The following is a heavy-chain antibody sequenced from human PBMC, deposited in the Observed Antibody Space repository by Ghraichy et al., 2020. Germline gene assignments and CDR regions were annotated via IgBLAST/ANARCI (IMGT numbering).Heavy chain of an antibody. D-gene: IGHD5-18*01. J-gene: IGHJ4*02. V-gene: IGHV3-33*01. Sequence: GGSLRLSCAASGFTFSSYGMHWVRQAPGKGLEWVAVIWYDGSNTNYADSVKGRFTISRDNSKNTLYLQMNSLRAEDTAVYYCARALGYSYGYGYWGQGTLVTVSS. CDR2: IWYDGSNT. CDR3: ARALGYSYGYGY. CDR1: GFTFSSYG.